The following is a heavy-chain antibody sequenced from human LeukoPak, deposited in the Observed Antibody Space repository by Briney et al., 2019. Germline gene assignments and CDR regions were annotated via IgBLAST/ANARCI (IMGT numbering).Heavy chain of an antibody. J-gene: IGHJ6*02. V-gene: IGHV3-30*04. CDR1: GFTFSSYA. CDR3: ARVGTVTHYYYYYGMDV. Sequence: GSLRLSCAASGFTFSSYAMHWVHQAPGKRLEQVAITSYDGSDKYYADSVKGRFTISRDNSKNTTYLQMNSLRAEDTAVYYCARVGTVTHYYYYYGMDVWGQGTTVTVSS. D-gene: IGHD4-17*01. CDR2: TSYDGSDK.